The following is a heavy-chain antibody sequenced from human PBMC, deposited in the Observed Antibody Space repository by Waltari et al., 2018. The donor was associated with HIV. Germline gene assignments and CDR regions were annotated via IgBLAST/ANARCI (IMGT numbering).Heavy chain of an antibody. CDR1: GFTFSSYN. D-gene: IGHD2-2*01. CDR3: ARDVGYCSSTSCPNNWFDP. CDR2: ISSSSSYI. Sequence: EVQLVESGGGLGKPGVSLRLSCAAYGFTFSSYNIHGVHQAPGKGLEWVSSISSSSSYIYYADSVKGRFTISRDNAKNSLYLQMNSLRAEDTAVYYCARDVGYCSSTSCPNNWFDPWGQGTLVTVSS. V-gene: IGHV3-21*01. J-gene: IGHJ5*02.